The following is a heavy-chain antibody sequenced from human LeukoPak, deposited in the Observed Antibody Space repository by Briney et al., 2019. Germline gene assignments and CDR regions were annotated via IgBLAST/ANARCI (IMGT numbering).Heavy chain of an antibody. CDR1: GFTFSSYA. D-gene: IGHD4-17*01. CDR3: ARVSPNTVTTLQYFDY. J-gene: IGHJ4*02. V-gene: IGHV3-30*04. Sequence: GGSLRLSCAASGFTFSSYAMHWVRQAPGKGLEWVAVISYDGSNKYYADSVKGRFTISRDNSKNTLYLQMNTLRAEDTAVYYCARVSPNTVTTLQYFDYWGQGTLVTVSS. CDR2: ISYDGSNK.